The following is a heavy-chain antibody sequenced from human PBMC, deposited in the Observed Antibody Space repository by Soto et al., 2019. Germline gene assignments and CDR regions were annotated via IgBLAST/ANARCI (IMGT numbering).Heavy chain of an antibody. J-gene: IGHJ6*02. CDR2: IIPIFGTA. CDR1: VGTFSSYA. Sequence: QVQLVQSGAEVKKPGSSVKVSCKASVGTFSSYAISWVRQAPGQGLEWMGGIIPIFGTANYAQKFQGRVTITADESTSTAYMELSSLRSEDTAVYYCARYGVRIPSYYYYGMDVWGQGTTVTVSS. V-gene: IGHV1-69*01. D-gene: IGHD2-21*01. CDR3: ARYGVRIPSYYYYGMDV.